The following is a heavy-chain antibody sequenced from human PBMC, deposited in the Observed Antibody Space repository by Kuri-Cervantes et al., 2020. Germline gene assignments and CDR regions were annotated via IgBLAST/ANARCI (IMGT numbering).Heavy chain of an antibody. CDR3: SRRRHNYGHFDL. D-gene: IGHD5-18*01. J-gene: IGHJ4*02. V-gene: IGHV3-20*04. CDR2: VDWIAAKM. CDR1: GGSISSSSYY. Sequence: GGSLRLSCTVSGGSISSSSYYWGWIRQPPGKGLEWVAGVDWIAAKMSLADSVRGRFALSRDSVKKSFSLHLDSLRVEDTAFYFCSRRRHNYGHFDLWGLGTLVTVSS.